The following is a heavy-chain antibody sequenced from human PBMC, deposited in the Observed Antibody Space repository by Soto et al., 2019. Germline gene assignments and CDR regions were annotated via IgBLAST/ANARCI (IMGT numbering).Heavy chain of an antibody. Sequence: QLTLKESGPTLVKPTQTLTLTCTFSGLSLGTSGVGVGWIRQPQGKALEWLALLYWDGTKRYSPSLKSRLTITRDTSKNQVVLTLTNMDPVDTATYYSAHRQEDWFDPWGQGTLVTVSS. CDR2: LYWDGTK. J-gene: IGHJ5*02. CDR3: AHRQEDWFDP. V-gene: IGHV2-5*02. CDR1: GLSLGTSGVG.